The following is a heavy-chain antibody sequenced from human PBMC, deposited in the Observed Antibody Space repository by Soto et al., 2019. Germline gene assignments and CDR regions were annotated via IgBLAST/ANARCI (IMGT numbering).Heavy chain of an antibody. Sequence: SETQSLTCTVSGGSISSGGYYWSWNRQHPGKGLEWIGYIYYSKSTYYNPSLKSRVTISLDTSKNQFSLKLTSVTAADTAVYYCAAGGGLPRYYWGQGTLVTVSS. D-gene: IGHD5-12*01. CDR1: GGSISSGGYY. V-gene: IGHV4-31*03. J-gene: IGHJ4*02. CDR3: AAGGGLPRYY. CDR2: IYYSKST.